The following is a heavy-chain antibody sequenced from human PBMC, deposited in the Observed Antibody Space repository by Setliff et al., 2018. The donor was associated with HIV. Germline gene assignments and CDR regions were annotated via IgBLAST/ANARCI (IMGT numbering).Heavy chain of an antibody. CDR3: ANGYDFWSGSSKGNFDY. CDR1: GFTFSSYA. J-gene: IGHJ4*02. Sequence: SCAASGFTFSSYAMSWVRQAPGKGLEWVSVISGSGGTTYYADFVKGRFTISRDNSKNTLYLQMISLRAEDTAVYYCANGYDFWSGSSKGNFDYWGQGTLVTVSS. D-gene: IGHD3-3*01. V-gene: IGHV3-23*01. CDR2: ISGSGGTT.